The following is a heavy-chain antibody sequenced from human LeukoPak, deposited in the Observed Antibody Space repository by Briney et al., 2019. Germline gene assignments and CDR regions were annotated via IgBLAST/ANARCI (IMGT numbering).Heavy chain of an antibody. CDR2: IRYDGSNK. CDR3: AKDVVHYYDTSGFDY. CDR1: GFTFSSYG. Sequence: GWSLRLSCAASGFTFSSYGMHWVRQAPGKGLEWVAFIRYDGSNKYYADSVKGRFTISRDNSKNTLYLQMNSLRAEDTAVYYCAKDVVHYYDTSGFDYWGQGTLVTVSS. D-gene: IGHD3-22*01. J-gene: IGHJ4*02. V-gene: IGHV3-30*02.